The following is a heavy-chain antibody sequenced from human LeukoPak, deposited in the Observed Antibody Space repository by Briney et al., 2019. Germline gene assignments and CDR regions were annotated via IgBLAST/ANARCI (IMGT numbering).Heavy chain of an antibody. CDR3: ARALGYYDILTGHNYYYYGMDV. CDR2: IYYSGST. V-gene: IGHV4-59*01. D-gene: IGHD3-9*01. Sequence: PSETLSLTCTVSGGSISSYYWSWIRQPPGKGLEWIGYIYYSGSTNYNPSLKSRVTISVDTSKNHFSLKLSSVTAADTAVYYCARALGYYDILTGHNYYYYGMDVWGQGTTVTVSS. CDR1: GGSISSYY. J-gene: IGHJ6*02.